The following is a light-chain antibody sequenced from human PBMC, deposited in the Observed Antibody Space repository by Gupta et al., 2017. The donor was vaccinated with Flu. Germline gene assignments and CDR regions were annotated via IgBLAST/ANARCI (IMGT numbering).Light chain of an antibody. V-gene: IGLV2-14*01. CDR3: SSVTTSSTGV. CDR2: EVN. CDR1: SSDVGGYVF. J-gene: IGLJ2*01. Sequence: QSALTQPASVSGSPGQSITISCTGTSSDVGGYVFVSWYQQHPGKAPKLMMYEVNNRPAGVANRFSGSKSGNAASLTISGRQAEDEADYYCSSVTTSSTGVFGGGTKLTVL.